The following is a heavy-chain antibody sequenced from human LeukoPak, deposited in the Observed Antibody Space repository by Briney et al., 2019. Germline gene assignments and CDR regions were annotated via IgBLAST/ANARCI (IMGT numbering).Heavy chain of an antibody. J-gene: IGHJ3*02. D-gene: IGHD3-10*01. V-gene: IGHV1-69*13. CDR2: IIPIFGTA. CDR1: GGTFSSYA. Sequence: GASVKVSCKASGGTFSSYAISWVRQAPGQGLEWMGGIIPIFGTANYAQKFQGRVTITADESTSTAYMELSSLRSEDTAVYYCARSYCYGSGSYPHDAFDIWGQGTMVTVSS. CDR3: ARSYCYGSGSYPHDAFDI.